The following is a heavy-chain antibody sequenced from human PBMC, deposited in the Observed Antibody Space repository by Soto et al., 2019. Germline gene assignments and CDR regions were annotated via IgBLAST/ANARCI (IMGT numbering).Heavy chain of an antibody. Sequence: QVQLQESGPGLVKPSQTLSLTCTVSGGSISSGDYYWSWIRQPPGKGLEWIGYIYYSGSTYYNPSLKSRVTISVDTSKNQSSLKLSSVTAADTAVYYCAREPYCSSTSCTPHNWFDPWGQGTLVTVSS. CDR2: IYYSGST. CDR3: AREPYCSSTSCTPHNWFDP. V-gene: IGHV4-30-4*01. J-gene: IGHJ5*02. D-gene: IGHD2-2*01. CDR1: GGSISSGDYY.